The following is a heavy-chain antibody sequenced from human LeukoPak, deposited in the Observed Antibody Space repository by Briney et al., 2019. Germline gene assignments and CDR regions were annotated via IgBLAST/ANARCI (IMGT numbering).Heavy chain of an antibody. J-gene: IGHJ5*02. V-gene: IGHV1-46*01. CDR2: INPSGGST. CDR3: AMESIAARQAGGIHWFDP. Sequence: ASVKVSCKASGYTFTSYGIGWVRQAPGQGLEWMGIINPSGGSTSYAQKFQGRVTMTRDMSTSTVYMELSSLRSEDTAVYYCAMESIAARQAGGIHWFDPWGQGTLVTVSS. CDR1: GYTFTSYG. D-gene: IGHD6-6*01.